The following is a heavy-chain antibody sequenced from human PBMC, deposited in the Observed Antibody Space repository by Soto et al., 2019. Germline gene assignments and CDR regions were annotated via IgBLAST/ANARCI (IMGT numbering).Heavy chain of an antibody. CDR3: TWSPYYYDRSGYYYFDYYGMDV. CDR2: INAGNGNT. D-gene: IGHD3-22*01. J-gene: IGHJ6*02. V-gene: IGHV1-3*01. Sequence: ASVKVSCKASGYTFTSYAMHWVRQAPGQRLEWMGWINAGNGNTKYSQKFQGRVTITRDTSASTAYMELSSLRSEDTAVYYCTWSPYYYDRSGYYYFDYYGMDVWGQGNTVTVSS. CDR1: GYTFTSYA.